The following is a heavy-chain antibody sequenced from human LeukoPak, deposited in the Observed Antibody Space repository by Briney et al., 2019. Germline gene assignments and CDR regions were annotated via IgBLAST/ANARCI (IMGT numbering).Heavy chain of an antibody. Sequence: SETLSLTCTVSGGSISSSSYYWGWIRQPPGKGLEWIGSIYYSGSTYYNPPLKSRVTISVDTSENQFSLKLSSVTAADTAVYYCARQTGSGLFILQGGQGTLVTVSS. D-gene: IGHD3/OR15-3a*01. CDR1: GGSISSSSYY. V-gene: IGHV4-39*07. CDR2: IYYSGST. CDR3: ARQTGSGLFILQ. J-gene: IGHJ4*02.